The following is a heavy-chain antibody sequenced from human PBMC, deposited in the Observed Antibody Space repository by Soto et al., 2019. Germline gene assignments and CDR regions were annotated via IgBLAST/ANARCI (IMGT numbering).Heavy chain of an antibody. Sequence: PGASVKVSCKASGYTLTELSMHWVRQAPGKGLEWMGGFDPEDGETIYAQKFQGRVTMTEDTSTDTAYMELSSLRSEDTAVYYCARGGYCSGGSCYYYYGMDVWGQGTTVTVSS. CDR2: FDPEDGET. V-gene: IGHV1-24*01. CDR1: GYTLTELS. J-gene: IGHJ6*02. CDR3: ARGGYCSGGSCYYYYGMDV. D-gene: IGHD2-15*01.